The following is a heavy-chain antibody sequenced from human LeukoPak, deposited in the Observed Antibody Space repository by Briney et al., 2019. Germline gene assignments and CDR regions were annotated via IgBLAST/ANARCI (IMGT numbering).Heavy chain of an antibody. Sequence: PGGSLRLSCAASGFTFSTYGMHWVRQAPGKGLEWVAVISYDETNKYYADSVKGRFTISRDNSKNTLYLQMNSLRAEDTAVYYCACASYGDNNFDYWGQGTLVTVSS. D-gene: IGHD4-17*01. J-gene: IGHJ4*02. CDR1: GFTFSTYG. CDR3: ACASYGDNNFDY. CDR2: ISYDETNK. V-gene: IGHV3-30*03.